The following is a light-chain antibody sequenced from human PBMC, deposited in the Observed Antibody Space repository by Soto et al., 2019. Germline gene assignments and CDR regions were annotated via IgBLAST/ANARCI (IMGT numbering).Light chain of an antibody. CDR3: QHCDSYWT. V-gene: IGKV1-5*03. CDR2: KAS. CDR1: QSISTS. J-gene: IGKJ1*01. Sequence: DIQMTQSPSTLSASVGDRVTITCRASQSISTSLAWYQQNPGKAPKVMTYKASTLEGGVPSRFSGSGSGTEFILTISGLQPDACAAYYCQHCDSYWTFGQGTRVYIK.